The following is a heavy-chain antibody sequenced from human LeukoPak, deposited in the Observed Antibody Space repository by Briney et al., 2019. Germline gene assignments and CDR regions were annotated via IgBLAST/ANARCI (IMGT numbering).Heavy chain of an antibody. CDR3: ASYYYDSSGFGY. Sequence: SETLSLTCTVSGGSISSYYWSWIRQPPGKGLEWIGYIYYSGSTNYNPSLKSRVTISVDTSKNQFSLKLSSVPAADTAVYYCASYYYDSSGFGYWGQGTLVTVSS. CDR2: IYYSGST. D-gene: IGHD3-22*01. J-gene: IGHJ4*02. V-gene: IGHV4-59*01. CDR1: GGSISSYY.